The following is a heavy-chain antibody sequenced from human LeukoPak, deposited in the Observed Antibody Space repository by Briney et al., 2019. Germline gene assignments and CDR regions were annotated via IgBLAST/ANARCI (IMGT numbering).Heavy chain of an antibody. CDR1: GGSISSSTYY. CDR2: IYYSGST. J-gene: IGHJ4*02. CDR3: AKAPKGIVTGSWFDY. V-gene: IGHV4-39*01. Sequence: SETLSLTCTVSGGSISSSTYYWGWIRQPPGKGLEWIGTIYYSGSTYYNPSLQSRVTISVDTSKNQFSLKLSSVTAVDTAVYYCAKAPKGIVTGSWFDYWGQGTLVTVSS. D-gene: IGHD2-21*02.